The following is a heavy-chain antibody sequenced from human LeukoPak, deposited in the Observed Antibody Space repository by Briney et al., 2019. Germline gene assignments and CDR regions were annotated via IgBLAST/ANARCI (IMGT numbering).Heavy chain of an antibody. CDR1: GFTFSSYA. Sequence: GGSLRLSCAASGFTFSSYAMSWVRQAPGKGLEWVSAISGSGGSTYYADSVKGRFTISRDNSKNTLYPQMNSLRAEDTAVYYCAKDHSWPPYFDYWGQGTLVTVSS. J-gene: IGHJ4*02. CDR2: ISGSGGST. CDR3: AKDHSWPPYFDY. V-gene: IGHV3-23*01.